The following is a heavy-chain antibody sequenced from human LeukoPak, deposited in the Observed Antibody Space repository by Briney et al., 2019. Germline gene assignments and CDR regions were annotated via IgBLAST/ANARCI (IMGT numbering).Heavy chain of an antibody. J-gene: IGHJ2*01. Sequence: GESLKIFCKSSGYSFTGYRIGWVRQMPGKGLEGMGIIYLGDSDTGYSPSFQGQVTISADKSISTAYLQWSSLKASDTAMYYCARHGDPTTVTTWYFDLWGRGTLVTVSS. V-gene: IGHV5-51*01. CDR1: GYSFTGYR. CDR2: IYLGDSDT. D-gene: IGHD4-11*01. CDR3: ARHGDPTTVTTWYFDL.